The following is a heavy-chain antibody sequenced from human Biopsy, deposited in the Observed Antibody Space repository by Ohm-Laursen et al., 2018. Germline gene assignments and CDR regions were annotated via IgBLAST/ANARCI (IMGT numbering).Heavy chain of an antibody. Sequence: PSDTLSLTCSVSGASVKTSGYFWAWIRQRPGKGLEWIGYISYNERTHYNPSLTSRLAISFDTSNNRISLQLRSVSVADTAAYYCVREPKTGTAEAWYFDLWGRGSPVTVPS. CDR1: GASVKTSGYF. CDR2: ISYNERT. D-gene: IGHD3-9*01. V-gene: IGHV4-31*03. CDR3: VREPKTGTAEAWYFDL. J-gene: IGHJ2*01.